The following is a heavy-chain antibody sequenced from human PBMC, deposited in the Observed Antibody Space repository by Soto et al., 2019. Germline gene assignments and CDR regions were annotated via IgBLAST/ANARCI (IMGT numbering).Heavy chain of an antibody. Sequence: QVQLQESGPGLVKPSGTLSLTCAVSGASIISKNWWTWVRQSPGKGLEWIGEIHHTGSTTYNLSLDSRVTMSVDKSKNHFSLILSSVTAADTALYYCAKSWELRRFFASWGQGTLVTVSS. V-gene: IGHV4-4*02. CDR2: IHHTGST. J-gene: IGHJ4*02. CDR1: GASIISKNW. CDR3: AKSWELRRFFAS. D-gene: IGHD1-26*01.